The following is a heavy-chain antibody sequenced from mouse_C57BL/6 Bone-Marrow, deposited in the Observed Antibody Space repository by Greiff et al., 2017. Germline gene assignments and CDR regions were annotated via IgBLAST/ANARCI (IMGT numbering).Heavy chain of an antibody. CDR3: TRRMDLFYAMDY. V-gene: IGHV1-15*01. CDR2: IDPETGGT. J-gene: IGHJ4*01. D-gene: IGHD6-2*01. CDR1: GYTFTDYE. Sequence: VQLQQSGAELVRPGASVTLSCKASGYTFTDYEMHWVKQTPVHGLEWIGAIDPETGGTAYHQKFKGKAILTADKSSSTAYMELRSLTSEDSAVYYCTRRMDLFYAMDYWGQGTSVTVSS.